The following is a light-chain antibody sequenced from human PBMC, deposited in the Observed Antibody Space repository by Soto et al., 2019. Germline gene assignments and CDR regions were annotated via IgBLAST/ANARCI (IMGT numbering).Light chain of an antibody. V-gene: IGKV4-1*01. CDR2: WAS. Sequence: DIVMTQSPDSLAVSLGERATINCKSSQSVLYSSNNKNYLAWYQQKPGQPPKLLIYWASTRESGVPDRFSGSGSGTDFTLPISSLRAEDVAVYYCQQYYNIPRTFGQGTKGEIK. J-gene: IGKJ1*01. CDR1: QSVLYSSNNKNY. CDR3: QQYYNIPRT.